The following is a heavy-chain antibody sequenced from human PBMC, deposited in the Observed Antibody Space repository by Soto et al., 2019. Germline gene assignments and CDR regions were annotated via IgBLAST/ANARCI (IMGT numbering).Heavy chain of an antibody. D-gene: IGHD3-22*01. V-gene: IGHV4-30-2*01. CDR3: ARTDYYDSSGYSY. CDR1: GGSISSGGYS. Sequence: QLQLQESGSGLVKPSQTLSLTCAASGGSISSGGYSWSWIRQPPGKGLEWIGYIYHTGSTYYNPFHKSRVTISVDWCKNQFSLKLSSVTAADTDVYYCARTDYYDSSGYSYWGQGTLVTVSS. J-gene: IGHJ4*02. CDR2: IYHTGST.